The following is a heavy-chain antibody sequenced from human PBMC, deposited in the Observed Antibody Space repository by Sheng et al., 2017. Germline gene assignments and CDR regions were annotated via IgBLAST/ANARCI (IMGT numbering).Heavy chain of an antibody. CDR1: GGTFSSYT. CDR3: ARDTTYSSGYYGAFDI. D-gene: IGHD3-22*01. Sequence: QVQLVQSGAEVKKPGSSVKVSCKASGGTFSSYTISWVRQAPGQGLEWMGRIIPILGIANYAQKFQGRVTITADKSTSTAYMELSSLRSEDTAVYYCARDTTYSSGYYGAFDIWGQGTMVTVSS. J-gene: IGHJ3*02. V-gene: IGHV1-69*08. CDR2: IIPILGIA.